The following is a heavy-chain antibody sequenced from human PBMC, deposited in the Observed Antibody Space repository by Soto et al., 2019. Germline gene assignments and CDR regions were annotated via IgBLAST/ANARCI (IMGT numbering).Heavy chain of an antibody. Sequence: VQLVQSGAEVKKPGASVKVSCKASGYTLSNSGIGWLRQAPGQGIEWLAWISAYNGATRSAQKLQGRVTVPTDVSTSTASMQLTSLRSQDTAVYFCARHLVTTTTRRAFDIGCQATMVTVSS. V-gene: IGHV1-18*01. D-gene: IGHD4-17*01. CDR1: GYTLSNSG. J-gene: IGHJ3*02. CDR3: ARHLVTTTTRRAFDI. CDR2: ISAYNGAT.